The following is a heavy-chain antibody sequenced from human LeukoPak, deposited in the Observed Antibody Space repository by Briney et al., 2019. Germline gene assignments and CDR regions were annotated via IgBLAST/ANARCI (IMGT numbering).Heavy chain of an antibody. Sequence: GESLKISCKCSGYSFINYWIGWVRQMPGKGLEWMGMIYPEDSDTRYSPSFEGQVSISADKSISTVYLWWRSLRSSDIAKYYCARRIGYSGYDFWGQGSQVTVSS. CDR2: IYPEDSDT. CDR1: GYSFINYW. D-gene: IGHD5-12*01. J-gene: IGHJ4*02. CDR3: ARRIGYSGYDF. V-gene: IGHV5-51*01.